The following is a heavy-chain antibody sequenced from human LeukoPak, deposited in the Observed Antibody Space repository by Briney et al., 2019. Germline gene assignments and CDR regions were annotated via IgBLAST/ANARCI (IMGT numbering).Heavy chain of an antibody. V-gene: IGHV4-59*01. J-gene: IGHJ4*02. D-gene: IGHD3-22*01. CDR3: ASRGYYYDSSGYYYFDY. CDR1: GGSISSYY. CDR2: IYYSGST. Sequence: SETLSLTCTVSGGSISSYYWSWIRQLPGKGLEWIGYIYYSGSTNYNPSLKSRVTISVDTSKNQFSLKLSSVTAADTAVYYCASRGYYYDSSGYYYFDYWGQGTLVTVSS.